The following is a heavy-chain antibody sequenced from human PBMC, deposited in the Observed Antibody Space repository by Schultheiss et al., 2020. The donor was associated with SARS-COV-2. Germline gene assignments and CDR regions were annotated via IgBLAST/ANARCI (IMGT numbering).Heavy chain of an antibody. D-gene: IGHD6-13*01. Sequence: GGSLRLSCAASGFTFSSYSMNWVRQAPGKGLEWVAVISYDGSNKYYADSVKGRFTISRDNSKNTLYLQMSSLRAEDTAVYYCVKDWAAVHWFDPWGQGTLVTVSS. CDR1: GFTFSSYS. CDR3: VKDWAAVHWFDP. J-gene: IGHJ5*02. V-gene: IGHV3-30*18. CDR2: ISYDGSNK.